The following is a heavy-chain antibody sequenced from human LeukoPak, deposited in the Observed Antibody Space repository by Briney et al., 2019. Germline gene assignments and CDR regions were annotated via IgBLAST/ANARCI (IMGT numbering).Heavy chain of an antibody. CDR3: AEMGSNYGGAFDI. V-gene: IGHV4-38-2*02. J-gene: IGHJ3*02. CDR1: GFTFGDYA. Sequence: GSLRLSCTASGFTFGDYAMSWFRQAPGKGLEWIGSIYHSGSTYYNPSLKGRVTISVDTSKNQFSLKLSSVTAADTAVYYCAEMGSNYGGAFDIWGQGTMVTVSS. D-gene: IGHD4-17*01. CDR2: IYHSGST.